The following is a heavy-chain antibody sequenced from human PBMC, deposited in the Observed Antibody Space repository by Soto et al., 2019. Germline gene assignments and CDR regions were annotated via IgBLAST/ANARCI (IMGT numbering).Heavy chain of an antibody. J-gene: IGHJ4*02. Sequence: QITLKESGPTLVKPTQTLTLTCTFSGFSLSTSGVGVGWIRQPPGKALEWLALIYWDDDKRYSPSLKSRLTSTKDTSTNQLVLTLTNMDPVDTATYSCAHRLVVVVPAALGGFDYWGQGTLVTVSS. CDR2: IYWDDDK. CDR1: GFSLSTSGVG. D-gene: IGHD2-2*01. V-gene: IGHV2-5*02. CDR3: AHRLVVVVPAALGGFDY.